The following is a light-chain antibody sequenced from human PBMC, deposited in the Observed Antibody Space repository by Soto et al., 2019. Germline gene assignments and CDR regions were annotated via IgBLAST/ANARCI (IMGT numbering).Light chain of an antibody. CDR2: VAS. CDR3: QQANSFPIT. J-gene: IGKJ5*01. V-gene: IGKV1-12*01. Sequence: DIQMPQSPSTVSAYVEDRVTTTRRASQPISNWLAWYQQKPGKAPRLLIYVASALHSGVPSRFSGSGSGTDCTLTISSLQPEDFATYYCQQANSFPITFGQGTRLEIK. CDR1: QPISNW.